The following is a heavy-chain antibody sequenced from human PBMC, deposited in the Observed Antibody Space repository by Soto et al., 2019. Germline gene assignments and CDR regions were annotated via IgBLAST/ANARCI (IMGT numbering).Heavy chain of an antibody. CDR2: IYYSGST. Sequence: SETLSLTCTVSGGSVSSGSYYWSWIRQPPGKGLEWIGYIYYSGSTNYNPSLKSRVTISVDTSKNQSSLKLSSVTAADTAVYYCARFPVAGKRPANYYYGMDVWGQGTTVT. CDR3: ARFPVAGKRPANYYYGMDV. V-gene: IGHV4-61*01. D-gene: IGHD6-19*01. J-gene: IGHJ6*02. CDR1: GGSVSSGSYY.